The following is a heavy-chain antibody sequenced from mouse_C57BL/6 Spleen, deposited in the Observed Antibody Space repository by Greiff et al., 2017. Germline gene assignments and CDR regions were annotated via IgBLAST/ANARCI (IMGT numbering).Heavy chain of an antibody. CDR3: GRRYDYDGYAMDY. V-gene: IGHV1-4*01. CDR1: RYTFPSYT. J-gene: IGHJ4*01. D-gene: IGHD2-4*01. Sequence: QVQLHRSGAELARPGASAKMSCKASRYTFPSYTLHWAKQRPGPGLDWIGYFNSCSGHTKYNQKFKDKATLTADKSSSKAYMQQSSLTSEDDAVYYCGRRYDYDGYAMDYWGQGTSVTVSS. CDR2: FNSCSGHT.